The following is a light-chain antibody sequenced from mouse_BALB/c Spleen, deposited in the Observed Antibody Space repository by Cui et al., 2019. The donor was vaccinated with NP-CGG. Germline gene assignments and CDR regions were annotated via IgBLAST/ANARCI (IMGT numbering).Light chain of an antibody. Sequence: QSGVTQDSALTTSPGETVTLTCRSSTGAVTTSNYANWVQEKPDHLFTGLIGGTHNRAPGVPARFSGSLIGDKAALTITGAQTEDEAIYFCALWYSNHWVFGGGTKLTVL. CDR1: TGAVTTSNY. V-gene: IGLV1*01. J-gene: IGLJ1*01. CDR3: ALWYSNHWV. CDR2: GTH.